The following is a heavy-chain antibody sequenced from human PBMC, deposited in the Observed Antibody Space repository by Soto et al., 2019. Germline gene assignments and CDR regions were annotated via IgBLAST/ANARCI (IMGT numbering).Heavy chain of an antibody. CDR1: GFTFSSYS. CDR3: ARGPADSSGYYVY. D-gene: IGHD3-22*01. J-gene: IGHJ4*02. CDR2: ISSSSSYI. V-gene: IGHV3-21*01. Sequence: GGSLRLSCAASGFTFSSYSMNWVRQAPGKGLEWVSSISSSSSYIYYADSVKGRFTISRDNAKNSLYLQMNSLRAEDTAVYYCARGPADSSGYYVYWGQGTLVTVSS.